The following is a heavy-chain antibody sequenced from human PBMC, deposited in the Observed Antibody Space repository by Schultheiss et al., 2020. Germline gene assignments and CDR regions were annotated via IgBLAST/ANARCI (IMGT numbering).Heavy chain of an antibody. CDR2: IYYSGST. D-gene: IGHD2-21*02. CDR1: GGSISSYY. CDR3: ARWGVTNWFDP. J-gene: IGHJ5*02. Sequence: SETLSLTCTVSGGSISSYYWSWIRQPPGKGLEWIGYIYYSGSTNYNPSLKSRVTISVDTSKNQFSLKLSSVTAADTAVYYCARWGVTNWFDPWGQGILVTVSS. V-gene: IGHV4-59*01.